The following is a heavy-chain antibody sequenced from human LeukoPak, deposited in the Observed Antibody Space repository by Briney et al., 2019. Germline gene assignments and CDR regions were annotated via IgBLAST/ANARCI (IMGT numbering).Heavy chain of an antibody. CDR2: ISYDGSNK. J-gene: IGHJ4*02. Sequence: PGGSLRLSWAASGFTFSSYAMHWVRQAPGKRLEWVAVISYDGSNKYYADSVKGRFTISRDNSKNTLYLQMNSLRAEDTAVYYCAREGRSYYDYWGQGTLVTVSS. CDR3: AREGRSYYDY. CDR1: GFTFSSYA. V-gene: IGHV3-30-3*01. D-gene: IGHD3-10*01.